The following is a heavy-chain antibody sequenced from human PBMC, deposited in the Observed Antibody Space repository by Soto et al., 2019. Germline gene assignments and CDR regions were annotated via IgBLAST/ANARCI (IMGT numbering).Heavy chain of an antibody. CDR3: IQSRCGGDCLQSYASHYYYGMDV. J-gene: IGHJ6*02. D-gene: IGHD2-21*02. Sequence: QITLKESGPTLVKPTQTLTLTCTFSGFSLSTSGVGVGWIRQPPGKALEWLALIYWDDDKRYSPSLRSRLTISKDTHKNQVVLTRTTMDPVDTATYHCIQSRCGGDCLQSYASHYYYGMDVWGQGTTVTVSS. V-gene: IGHV2-5*02. CDR2: IYWDDDK. CDR1: GFSLSTSGVG.